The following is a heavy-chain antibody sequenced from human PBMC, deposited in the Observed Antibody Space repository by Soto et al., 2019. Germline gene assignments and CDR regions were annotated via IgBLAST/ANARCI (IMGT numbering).Heavy chain of an antibody. Sequence: QVQLQESGPGLVKPSQTLSLTCSVSGGSISSADYYWTWIRQPPGKGLEWIGHVYYSGSTYYNPSLKSRFAISIYTAKNQFSLKLSSVTAADTAVYFCARTTLRRWFDSWGQGTLVTVSS. CDR1: GGSISSADYY. CDR3: ARTTLRRWFDS. CDR2: VYYSGST. D-gene: IGHD1-1*01. V-gene: IGHV4-30-4*01. J-gene: IGHJ5*01.